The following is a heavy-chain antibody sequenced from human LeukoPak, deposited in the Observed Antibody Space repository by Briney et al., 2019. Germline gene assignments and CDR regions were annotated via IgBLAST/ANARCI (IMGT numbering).Heavy chain of an antibody. CDR2: ICPGDCDT. Sequence: GEPLKISCQASGYCFNSAWIACVRPLPGKRLEWMGIICPGDCDTRYSPSFRGQITISADKSINTAYLRWSSLKASDTAMYYCARAYYCGGGSCKLEYWGQGTLVTVSS. CDR3: ARAYYCGGGSCKLEY. D-gene: IGHD2-15*01. J-gene: IGHJ4*02. V-gene: IGHV5-51*01. CDR1: GYCFNSAW.